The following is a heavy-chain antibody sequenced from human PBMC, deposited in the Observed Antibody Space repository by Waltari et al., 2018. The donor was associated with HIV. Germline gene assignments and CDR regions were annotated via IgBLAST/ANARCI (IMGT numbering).Heavy chain of an antibody. CDR3: ATARQWLVDSGMDV. D-gene: IGHD6-19*01. J-gene: IGHJ6*02. CDR1: GYILTELP. CDR2: FDPADGKT. Sequence: QVQLVQSGAEVKRPGASVKLYCKVSGYILTELPIYWVRQAPGKGLEWVGSFDPADGKTTYAQKFQGRVTMTEDTSTDTASMEVSSLRSEDTAVYYCATARQWLVDSGMDVWGQGTTVTVSS. V-gene: IGHV1-24*01.